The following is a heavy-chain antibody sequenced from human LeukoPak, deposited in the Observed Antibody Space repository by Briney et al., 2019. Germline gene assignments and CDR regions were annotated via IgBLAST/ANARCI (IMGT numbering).Heavy chain of an antibody. CDR2: ISYTGST. V-gene: IGHV4-59*01. Sequence: SETLSLTCTVSVGSMSFSSWSWFRLPPGKGLEWIGSISYTGSTNYIPSLKSRVTISLDTSKNQFSLRLSSVTAADTAVYYCARLDLVAATPTAFDYWGQGTLVTVSS. J-gene: IGHJ4*02. CDR3: ARLDLVAATPTAFDY. D-gene: IGHD2-15*01. CDR1: VGSMSFSS.